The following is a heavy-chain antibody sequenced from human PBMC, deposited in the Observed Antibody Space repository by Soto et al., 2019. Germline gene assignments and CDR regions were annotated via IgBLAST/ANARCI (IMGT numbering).Heavy chain of an antibody. Sequence: PGGSLRLSCAASGFTFSSYAMHWVRQAPGKRLEWVAVISYDGSNKYYADSVKGRFTISRDNSKNTLYLQMNSLRAEDTAVYYCAREGDSSGSNWFDPWGQGTLVTVSS. CDR1: GFTFSSYA. D-gene: IGHD3-22*01. J-gene: IGHJ5*02. CDR2: ISYDGSNK. V-gene: IGHV3-30-3*01. CDR3: AREGDSSGSNWFDP.